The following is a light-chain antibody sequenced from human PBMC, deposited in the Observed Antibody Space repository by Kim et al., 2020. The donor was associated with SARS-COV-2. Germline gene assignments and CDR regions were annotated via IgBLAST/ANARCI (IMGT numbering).Light chain of an antibody. Sequence: QSITTACTGTSSYVGVYNYISLYQQHPGKAPKLMIYDVSNRPSGVSNRFSGSMSGNTASLSISGLQAEDESDYYCSSYTSSSTRVFGGGTQLTVL. V-gene: IGLV2-14*03. CDR1: SSYVGVYNY. CDR3: SSYTSSSTRV. J-gene: IGLJ2*01. CDR2: DVS.